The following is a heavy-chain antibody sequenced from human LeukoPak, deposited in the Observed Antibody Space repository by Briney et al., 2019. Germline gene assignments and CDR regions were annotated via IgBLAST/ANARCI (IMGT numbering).Heavy chain of an antibody. D-gene: IGHD5-24*01. J-gene: IGHJ5*02. V-gene: IGHV3-20*01. Sequence: GGALRLSCAASGCTFDEYGMSWVGQAPGKGVEGVSGINWNGGNTDYADSVKGRFTISRENAKKALYVQMNSLRAEDRGSYHCARGSIDRYNYSFALWGQGPLLPLSS. CDR1: GCTFDEYG. CDR3: ARGSIDRYNYSFAL. CDR2: INWNGGNT.